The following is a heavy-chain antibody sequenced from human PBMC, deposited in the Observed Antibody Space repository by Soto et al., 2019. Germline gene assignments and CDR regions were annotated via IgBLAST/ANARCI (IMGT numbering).Heavy chain of an antibody. D-gene: IGHD2-2*01. CDR2: ISAYNGNT. Sequence: GASVKVSCKASGYTFTSYGISWVRQAPGQGLEWMGWISAYNGNTNYAQKLQDRVTMTTDTSTSTAYMELRSLRSDDTAVYYCARAATYCSSTSCYLGASGWFDPWGQGTLVTVSS. CDR1: GYTFTSYG. V-gene: IGHV1-18*01. CDR3: ARAATYCSSTSCYLGASGWFDP. J-gene: IGHJ5*02.